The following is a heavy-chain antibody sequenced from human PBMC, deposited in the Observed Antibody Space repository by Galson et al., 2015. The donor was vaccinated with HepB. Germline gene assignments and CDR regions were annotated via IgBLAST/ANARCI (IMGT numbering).Heavy chain of an antibody. Sequence: SVKVSCKASGYTFTSYDINWVRQATGQGLEWMGWMNPNSGNTGYAQKFQGRVTMTRNTSISTAYMELSSLRSEDTAVYYCARGLDYDILTGFDYWGQGTLVTVSS. V-gene: IGHV1-8*01. D-gene: IGHD3-9*01. CDR3: ARGLDYDILTGFDY. CDR1: GYTFTSYD. CDR2: MNPNSGNT. J-gene: IGHJ4*02.